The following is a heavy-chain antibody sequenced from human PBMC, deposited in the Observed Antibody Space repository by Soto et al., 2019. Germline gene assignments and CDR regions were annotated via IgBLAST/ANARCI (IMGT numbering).Heavy chain of an antibody. J-gene: IGHJ4*02. D-gene: IGHD3-10*01. V-gene: IGHV4-61*01. CDR2: IYYSGST. Sequence: QVQLQESGPGLVKPSETLSLTCSVSGGSVNSGNYYWSWIRQPPGKGLEWIGYIYYSGSTNYNPSLKSRVTISLETSKNQFSLSLNSVTAADTAVYYCARVGVTMIRGADYWGQGTLVTVSS. CDR3: ARVGVTMIRGADY. CDR1: GGSVNSGNYY.